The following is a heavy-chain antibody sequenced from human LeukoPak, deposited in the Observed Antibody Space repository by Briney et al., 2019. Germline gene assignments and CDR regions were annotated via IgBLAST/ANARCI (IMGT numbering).Heavy chain of an antibody. J-gene: IGHJ4*02. CDR2: ISKDGRDK. V-gene: IGHV3-30*04. Sequence: GGSLRLSCAASGFTFSGYALHWVRQAPGKGLEWVAVISKDGRDKHHADSVKGRFTISRDNSKSTVYLQMNSLRGEDTGVYHCARDWNYGVADYYFGSWGQGTLVTVSS. CDR3: ARDWNYGVADYYFGS. CDR1: GFTFSGYA. D-gene: IGHD1-7*01.